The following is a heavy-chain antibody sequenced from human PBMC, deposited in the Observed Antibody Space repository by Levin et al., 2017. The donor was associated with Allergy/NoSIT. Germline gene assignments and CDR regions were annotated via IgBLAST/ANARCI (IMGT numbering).Heavy chain of an antibody. V-gene: IGHV3-33*01. J-gene: IGHJ4*02. Sequence: LSLTCAASGFTFSNYGMHWVRQAPGKGLEWVAVIWYDGSNKYYADSVKGRFTISRDNSKNTLYLQMNSLRAEDTAVYYCTRDVSSRYFDYWGQGTLVTVSS. D-gene: IGHD6-13*01. CDR2: IWYDGSNK. CDR3: TRDVSSRYFDY. CDR1: GFTFSNYG.